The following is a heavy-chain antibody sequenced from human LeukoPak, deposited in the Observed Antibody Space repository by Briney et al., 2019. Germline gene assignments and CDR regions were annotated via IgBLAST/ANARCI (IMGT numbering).Heavy chain of an antibody. CDR1: GYTFTSYG. CDR3: ARDRVLSYCSGGSCYFGY. J-gene: IGHJ4*02. V-gene: IGHV1-18*01. CDR2: ISAYNGNT. D-gene: IGHD2-15*01. Sequence: ASVKVSCKASGYTFTSYGISWVRQAPGQGLEWMGWISAYNGNTNYAQKLQARVTMTTDTSTSTAYMELRSLRSDDTAVYYCARDRVLSYCSGGSCYFGYWGQGTLVTVSS.